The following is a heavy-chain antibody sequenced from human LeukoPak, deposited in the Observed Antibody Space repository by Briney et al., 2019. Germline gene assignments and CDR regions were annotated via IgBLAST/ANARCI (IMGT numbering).Heavy chain of an antibody. CDR2: VSDTGRA. CDR3: ARSAAAGTTRGRGDFDP. V-gene: IGHV4-4*07. J-gene: IGHJ5*02. Sequence: SDTLSLICTVSGGSISSYYWRWIREPPGKGLEWIGRVSDTGRAYYNPSLERRVTISLDTSNNRFSLKVTSVTAADTAVYYCARSAAAGTTRGRGDFDPWGQGTLVTVSS. CDR1: GGSISSYY. D-gene: IGHD6-13*01.